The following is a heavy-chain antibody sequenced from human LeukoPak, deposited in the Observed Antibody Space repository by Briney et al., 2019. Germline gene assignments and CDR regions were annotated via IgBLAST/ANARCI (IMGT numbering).Heavy chain of an antibody. CDR2: ISHSGST. J-gene: IGHJ4*02. Sequence: SGTLSLTCAVSGGSISSSNWWSWVRRPPGKGLEWLGEISHSGSTDYNPSLKSRVTMSVDKSKNQFSLKVTFVTVADTAVYYCAREAAAARGRFDYWGQGTLVTVSS. CDR3: AREAAAARGRFDY. CDR1: GGSISSSNW. V-gene: IGHV4-4*02. D-gene: IGHD6-13*01.